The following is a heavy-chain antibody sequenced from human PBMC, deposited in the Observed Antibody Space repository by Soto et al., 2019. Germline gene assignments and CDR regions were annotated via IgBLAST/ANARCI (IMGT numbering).Heavy chain of an antibody. V-gene: IGHV3-30-3*01. CDR3: ARDRIYSSSWHDY. Sequence: QVQLVESGGGVVQPGRSLRLSYAASGFTFSSYAMHWVRQAPGKGLEWVAVISYDGSNKYYADSVKGRFTISRDNSKNTLYLQMNSLRAEDTAVYYCARDRIYSSSWHDYWGQGTLVTVSS. CDR1: GFTFSSYA. D-gene: IGHD6-13*01. CDR2: ISYDGSNK. J-gene: IGHJ4*02.